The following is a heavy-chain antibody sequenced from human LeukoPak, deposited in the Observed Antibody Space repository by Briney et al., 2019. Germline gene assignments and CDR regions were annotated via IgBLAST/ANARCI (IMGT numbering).Heavy chain of an antibody. V-gene: IGHV4-39*01. CDR3: ARLFSRGWEYHFGLDV. J-gene: IGHJ6*02. CDR2: IYYSGST. CDR1: GGSISTDASY. D-gene: IGHD6-19*01. Sequence: PSETLSLTCTVSGGSISTDASYWAWIRQPPGKGLEWIGSIYYSGSTYYSSSLKSRVTLSVDTSKNQFSLKMSSVTAADTAVFFCARLFSRGWEYHFGLDVWGQGTTVTVS.